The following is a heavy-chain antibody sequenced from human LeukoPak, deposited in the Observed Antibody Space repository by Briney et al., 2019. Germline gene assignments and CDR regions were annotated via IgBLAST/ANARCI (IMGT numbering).Heavy chain of an antibody. CDR2: IYHSGST. CDR3: ARHNILTGYHNFDY. D-gene: IGHD3-9*01. V-gene: IGHV4-4*02. CDR1: GGSISSSNW. J-gene: IGHJ4*02. Sequence: SETLSLTCAVSGGSISSSNWWSWVRQPPGKGLEWIGEIYHSGSTNYNPSPKSRVTISVGKSKNQFSLKLSSVTAADTAVYYCARHNILTGYHNFDYWGQGTLVTVSS.